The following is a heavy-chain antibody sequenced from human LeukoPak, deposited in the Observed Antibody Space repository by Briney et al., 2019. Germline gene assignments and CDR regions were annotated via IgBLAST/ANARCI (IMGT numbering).Heavy chain of an antibody. Sequence: PGGSLRLSCTASGFTFSSYSMNWVRQAPGKGLEWVSSISSSSSYIYYADSMKGRFTISRDNAKNSLYLQMNSLRAEDTAVYYCARSYSYGHGVRFRFDYWGQGTLVIVSS. J-gene: IGHJ4*02. V-gene: IGHV3-21*01. CDR2: ISSSSSYI. D-gene: IGHD5-18*01. CDR3: ARSYSYGHGVRFRFDY. CDR1: GFTFSSYS.